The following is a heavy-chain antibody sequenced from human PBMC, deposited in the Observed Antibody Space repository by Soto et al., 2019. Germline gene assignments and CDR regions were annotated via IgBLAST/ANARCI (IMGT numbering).Heavy chain of an antibody. D-gene: IGHD2-15*01. J-gene: IGHJ4*02. CDR3: ARGVKVRYGSVDY. Sequence: SETLSLACGVGGGCFCGWYWSWIRQPPGKGLEWIGEINHSGSTNYNPSLKSRVTISVDTSKNQFSLKLSSVTAADTAVYYCARGVKVRYGSVDYWGQGTLVTVSS. CDR2: INHSGST. V-gene: IGHV4-34*01. CDR1: GGCFCGWY.